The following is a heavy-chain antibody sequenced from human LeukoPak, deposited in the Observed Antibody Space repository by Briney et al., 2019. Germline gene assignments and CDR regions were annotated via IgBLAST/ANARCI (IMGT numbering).Heavy chain of an antibody. D-gene: IGHD3-3*01. CDR1: GGSFSGYY. CDR3: ARPGIFGVVIIRGMAFDI. V-gene: IGHV4-34*01. CDR2: INHSGST. J-gene: IGHJ3*02. Sequence: SETLSLTCAVYGGSFSGYYWSWIRQPPGKGLGWIGEINHSGSTNYNPSLKSRVTISVDTSKNQFSLKLSSVTAADTAVYYCARPGIFGVVIIRGMAFDIWGQGTMVTVSS.